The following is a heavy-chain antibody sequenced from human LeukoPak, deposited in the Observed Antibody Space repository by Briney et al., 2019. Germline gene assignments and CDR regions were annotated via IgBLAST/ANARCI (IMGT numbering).Heavy chain of an antibody. Sequence: SVKVSCKASGGTFSSYAISWVRQAPGQGLEWMGGIIPIFGTANYAQKFQGRVTITADESTSTAYMELSSLRSEDTAVYYCARGWANCGGDCYDNWFDPWGQGTLVTVSS. J-gene: IGHJ5*02. V-gene: IGHV1-69*01. CDR2: IIPIFGTA. CDR1: GGTFSSYA. D-gene: IGHD2-21*02. CDR3: ARGWANCGGDCYDNWFDP.